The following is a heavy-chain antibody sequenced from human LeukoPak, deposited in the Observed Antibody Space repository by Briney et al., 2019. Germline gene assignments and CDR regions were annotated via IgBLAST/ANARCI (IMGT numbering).Heavy chain of an antibody. V-gene: IGHV1-8*01. D-gene: IGHD2-15*01. CDR3: AREGGRYCSGGSCLTGFDP. Sequence: GASVKVSCKASGYTFTSYDINWVRQATGQGLEWMGWMNPNSGNTGYAQKFQGRVTMTRNTSISTAYMELSSLRSEDTAVYYCAREGGRYCSGGSCLTGFDPWGQGTLVTVSS. J-gene: IGHJ5*02. CDR1: GYTFTSYD. CDR2: MNPNSGNT.